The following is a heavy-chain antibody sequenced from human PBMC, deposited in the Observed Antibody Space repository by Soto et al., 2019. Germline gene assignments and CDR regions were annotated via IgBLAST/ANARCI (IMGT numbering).Heavy chain of an antibody. Sequence: GGSLRLSCAASGFTFSSYSMNWVRQAPGKGLEWVSSISSSSSYIYYADSVKGRFTISRDNTKNSLYLQMNSLRAEDTAVYYCARDSGTTVTTYAFDIWEQGTMVTVSS. D-gene: IGHD4-17*01. J-gene: IGHJ3*02. CDR3: ARDSGTTVTTYAFDI. CDR1: GFTFSSYS. CDR2: ISSSSSYI. V-gene: IGHV3-21*01.